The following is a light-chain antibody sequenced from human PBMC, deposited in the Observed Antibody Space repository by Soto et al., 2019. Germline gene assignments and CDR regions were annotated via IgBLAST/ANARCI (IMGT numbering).Light chain of an antibody. V-gene: IGKV3-20*01. CDR2: GAS. Sequence: EGVLTQSPGTLSLSPGERATLSCRASQSVDRSYLAWYQQRTGQAPRPLIYGASSRATGIPDRFSGSGSGTDFTLTISRLEPEDFAVYFCQQYSSSPPMFTLGQGTKLEIK. CDR1: QSVDRSY. J-gene: IGKJ2*01. CDR3: QQYSSSPPMFT.